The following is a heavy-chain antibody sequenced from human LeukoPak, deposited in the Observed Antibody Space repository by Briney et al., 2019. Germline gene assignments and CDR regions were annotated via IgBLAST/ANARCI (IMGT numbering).Heavy chain of an antibody. V-gene: IGHV4-39*07. Sequence: PSETLSLTCTVSGGSISSSSYYWGWIRQPPGKGLEWIGSIYYSGSTYYNPSLKSRVTISVDTSKNQFSLKLSSVTAADTAVYYCATGLEPLSAFDIWGQGTMVTVSS. CDR3: ATGLEPLSAFDI. J-gene: IGHJ3*02. CDR1: GGSISSSSYY. CDR2: IYYSGST. D-gene: IGHD1-1*01.